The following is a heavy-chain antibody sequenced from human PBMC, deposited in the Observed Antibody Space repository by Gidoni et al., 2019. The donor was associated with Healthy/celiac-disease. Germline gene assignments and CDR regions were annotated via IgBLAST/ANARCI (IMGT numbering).Heavy chain of an antibody. Sequence: EVQLVESGGGLVQPGGSLRLSCAASGFTFSSYEMNWVRQAPGKGLEWVSYISSSGSTIYYADSVKGRFTISRDNAKNSLYLQMNSLRAEDTAVYYCARAEGRYFDWLRYGMDVWGQGTTVTVSS. CDR1: GFTFSSYE. V-gene: IGHV3-48*03. D-gene: IGHD3-9*01. CDR2: ISSSGSTI. CDR3: ARAEGRYFDWLRYGMDV. J-gene: IGHJ6*02.